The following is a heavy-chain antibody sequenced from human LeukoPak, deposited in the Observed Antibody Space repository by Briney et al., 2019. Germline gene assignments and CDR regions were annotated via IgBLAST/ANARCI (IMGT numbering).Heavy chain of an antibody. Sequence: GGSLRLSCAASGFTFSSYSMNWVRQAPGKGLEWVSYISSSSSTIYYADSVKGRFTISRDNSKNTVYLEVISLTDEDTAVYYCAKDDAWLRYGEWSQGTLVTVSS. D-gene: IGHD3-10*01. V-gene: IGHV3-48*02. J-gene: IGHJ4*02. CDR2: ISSSSSTI. CDR1: GFTFSSYS. CDR3: AKDDAWLRYGE.